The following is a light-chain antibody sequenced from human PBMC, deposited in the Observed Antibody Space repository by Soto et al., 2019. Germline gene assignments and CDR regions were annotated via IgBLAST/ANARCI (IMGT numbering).Light chain of an antibody. CDR2: GAS. Sequence: EKVMTQSPATLSMSPGARATLSCRASQSVGSFLAWYQQKPGQAPRLLIYGASTRATGIPARFSGSGSGTEFTLTISSLQSEDFAVYYCQQYTNWPSWTFGQGTKVE. V-gene: IGKV3-15*01. CDR3: QQYTNWPSWT. J-gene: IGKJ1*01. CDR1: QSVGSF.